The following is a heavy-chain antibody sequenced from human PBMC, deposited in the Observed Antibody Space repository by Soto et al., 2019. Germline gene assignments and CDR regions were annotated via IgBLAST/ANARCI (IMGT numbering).Heavy chain of an antibody. J-gene: IGHJ6*02. V-gene: IGHV1-3*01. D-gene: IGHD2-2*01. CDR2: INAGNGNT. CDR3: ARDLPVPAAPSPGYYGMDV. Sequence: GASVKVSCKASGYTFTSYAMHWVRQAPGQRLEWMGWINAGNGNTKYSQKFQGRVTITRDTSASTAYMELSSLRSEDTAVYYCARDLPVPAAPSPGYYGMDVWGQGTTVTVSS. CDR1: GYTFTSYA.